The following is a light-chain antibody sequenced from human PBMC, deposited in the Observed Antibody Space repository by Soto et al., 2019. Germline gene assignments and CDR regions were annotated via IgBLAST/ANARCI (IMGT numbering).Light chain of an antibody. Sequence: EVVLTQSPGTLSLSPGESATLSCRASQSVSGMYLAWYQQKPGQAPRLLIYDASNRATGIPARFSGSGSGKDFTLTISSLEPEDFAVYYCQQRSNWPLTFGQGTKVDIK. J-gene: IGKJ1*01. CDR3: QQRSNWPLT. CDR2: DAS. V-gene: IGKV3-11*01. CDR1: QSVSGMY.